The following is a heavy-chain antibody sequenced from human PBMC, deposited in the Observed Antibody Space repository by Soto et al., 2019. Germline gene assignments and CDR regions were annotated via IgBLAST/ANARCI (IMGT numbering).Heavy chain of an antibody. CDR3: ARGVDCSSTSCSYYYYYYYMDV. CDR1: GGSISSYY. V-gene: IGHV4-59*01. Sequence: SETLSLTCTVSGGSISSYYWSWIRLPPGKGLEWIGYIYYSGSTNYNPSLKSRVTISVDTSKNQFSLKLSSVTAADTAVYYCARGVDCSSTSCSYYYYYYYMDVWGKGTTVTVSS. CDR2: IYYSGST. J-gene: IGHJ6*03. D-gene: IGHD2-2*01.